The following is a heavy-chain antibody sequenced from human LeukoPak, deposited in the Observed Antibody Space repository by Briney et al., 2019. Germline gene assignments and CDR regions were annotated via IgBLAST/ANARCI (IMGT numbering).Heavy chain of an antibody. CDR3: ARGRFPCSSTSCYVNWFDP. CDR2: ISAYNVNT. Sequence: ASVKVSCKASGYTFTSCGISWVRQAPGQGLEGVVWISAYNVNTNYAQKLQGRVTMTTDTSTNTAYMEVRSLRCDDTPVYYCARGRFPCSSTSCYVNWFDPWGQGTLVTVSS. J-gene: IGHJ5*02. CDR1: GYTFTSCG. V-gene: IGHV1-18*01. D-gene: IGHD2-2*01.